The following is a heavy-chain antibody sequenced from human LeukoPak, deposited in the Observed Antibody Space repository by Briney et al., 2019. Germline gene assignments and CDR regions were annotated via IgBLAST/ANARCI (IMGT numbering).Heavy chain of an antibody. J-gene: IGHJ3*01. CDR2: ISYNNANI. CDR3: TRGRYPNSPDAFDV. Sequence: GGSLRLSCAASGFTFYDYAMHWVRQAPGKGLKGVLGISYNNANIGYADAVKGRFTIYRDNAKNSLYLQMNGLRAEDMALYYCTRGRYPNSPDAFDVWGQGTMVTVSS. D-gene: IGHD1-14*01. V-gene: IGHV3-9*03. CDR1: GFTFYDYA.